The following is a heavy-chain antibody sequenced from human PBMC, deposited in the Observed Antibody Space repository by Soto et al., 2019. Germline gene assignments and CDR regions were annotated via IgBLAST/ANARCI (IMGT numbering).Heavy chain of an antibody. Sequence: GESLKISCKGSGYSFTSYWIGWVRQMPGKGLEWMRIIYPGDSHTRYSPSFQGQVTISADKSINTAYLQWSSLKASDTAIYYCARRGVQDAFDIWGQGTMVTVSS. CDR3: ARRGVQDAFDI. V-gene: IGHV5-51*01. CDR2: IYPGDSHT. CDR1: GYSFTSYW. D-gene: IGHD1-1*01. J-gene: IGHJ3*02.